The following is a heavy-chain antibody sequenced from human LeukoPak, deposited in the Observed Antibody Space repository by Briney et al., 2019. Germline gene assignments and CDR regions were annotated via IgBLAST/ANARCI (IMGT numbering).Heavy chain of an antibody. CDR1: GYTFTNYG. Sequence: ASVKVSCKASGYTFTNYGMHWVRQAPGQGLEWMGWINAGNGKTTYSQKFQGRVIITRDTSATTAYMELSSLRSEDTAVYFCASLGGSYSEVDYWGQGTLVTVSS. CDR3: ASLGGSYSEVDY. CDR2: INAGNGKT. J-gene: IGHJ4*02. D-gene: IGHD1-26*01. V-gene: IGHV1-3*01.